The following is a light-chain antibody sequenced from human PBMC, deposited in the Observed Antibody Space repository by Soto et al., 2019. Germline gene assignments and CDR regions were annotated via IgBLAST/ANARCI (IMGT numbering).Light chain of an antibody. CDR3: CSYAGSSTPYV. J-gene: IGLJ1*01. Sequence: QSALTQPASVSGSPGQSIIISCTGTSSDVGSYNLVSWYQQHPGRAPKLMIYEVTERPSGVSIRFSGSKSGSTASLTISGLQAEDEADYYCCSYAGSSTPYVFGTGTKVTVL. CDR2: EVT. V-gene: IGLV2-23*02. CDR1: SSDVGSYNL.